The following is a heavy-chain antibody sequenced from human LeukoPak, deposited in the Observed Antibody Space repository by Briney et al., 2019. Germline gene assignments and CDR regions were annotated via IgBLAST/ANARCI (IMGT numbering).Heavy chain of an antibody. CDR1: GFTLSVFW. D-gene: IGHD1-14*01. Sequence: RGSLRLSCAASGFTLSVFWTSWVRQAPGKGLEWVANIQQDGTEKYYVDSVKGRFTISRDNAKNSLHLQMNSLRAEDTAVYYCARGKVSFDIWGQGTMVTVSS. V-gene: IGHV3-7*01. J-gene: IGHJ3*02. CDR3: ARGKVSFDI. CDR2: IQQDGTEK.